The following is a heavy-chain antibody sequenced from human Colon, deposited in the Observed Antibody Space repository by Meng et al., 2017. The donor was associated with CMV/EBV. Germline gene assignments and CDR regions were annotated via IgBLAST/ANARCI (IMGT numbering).Heavy chain of an antibody. CDR1: GFTFSSYA. CDR2: IGSSGTIE. Sequence: GESLKISCAASGFTFSSYAMSWVRQAPGRGLEWVSVIGSSGTIERYADSVRGRFAISRDNSTNTLYLQMNSLRAEDTAVYYCARRITIFGVVPGDAFDIWGQGTMVTVSS. J-gene: IGHJ3*02. V-gene: IGHV3-23*05. D-gene: IGHD3-3*01. CDR3: ARRITIFGVVPGDAFDI.